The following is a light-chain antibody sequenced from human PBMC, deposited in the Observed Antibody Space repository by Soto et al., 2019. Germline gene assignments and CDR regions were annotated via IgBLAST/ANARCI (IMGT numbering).Light chain of an antibody. CDR2: GAS. CDR3: QLYSRSPRQIT. J-gene: IGKJ5*01. CDR1: QRVTSN. Sequence: EIVITQSPATLSVSPGEGVTLSCRASQRVTSNLAWYQQRPGQAPRLLIYGASIRATGIPARFSGIGTGTEFTRTISSLESEEFAVYYCQLYSRSPRQITFGQGTRLEIK. V-gene: IGKV3D-15*01.